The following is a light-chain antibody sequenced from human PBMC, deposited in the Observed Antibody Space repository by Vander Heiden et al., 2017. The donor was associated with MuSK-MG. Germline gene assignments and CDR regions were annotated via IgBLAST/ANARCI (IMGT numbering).Light chain of an antibody. CDR3: SSYAGRYTLVV. V-gene: IGLV2-11*01. CDR1: SSDVGGYDF. CDR2: DVK. J-gene: IGLJ2*01. Sequence: QSALTQPRSVSGSPGQSVTISCTGTSSDVGGYDFVSWYQQHPGKAPKLMIYDVKKRPSGVPDRFSGSKSGNTASLTISGLQAEDEADYYCSSYAGRYTLVVFGGGTKVTGL.